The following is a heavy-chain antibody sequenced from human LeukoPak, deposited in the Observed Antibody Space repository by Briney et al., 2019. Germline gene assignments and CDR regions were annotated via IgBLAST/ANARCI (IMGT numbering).Heavy chain of an antibody. V-gene: IGHV3-21*01. CDR2: ISSSSSYI. D-gene: IGHD3-3*01. CDR3: ARAPYYDFWSGYHLYHDY. Sequence: YXXNWVRQAPXXXLEWXSSISSSSSYIYYADSVKGRFTISRDNAKNSLYLQMNSLRAEDTAVYYCARAPYYDFWSGYHLYHDYWGQGTLVTVSS. J-gene: IGHJ4*02. CDR1: YX.